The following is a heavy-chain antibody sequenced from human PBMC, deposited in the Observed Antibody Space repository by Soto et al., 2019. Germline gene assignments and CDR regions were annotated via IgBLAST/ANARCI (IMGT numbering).Heavy chain of an antibody. D-gene: IGHD4-17*01. V-gene: IGHV3-23*01. Sequence: EVLLLXSGGGLVQPGGSLRLSCTTSGFSSFAMSWVRQAPGKGLEWVAGISSSGGTTIYADSVKGRFTLXXXXXXXXLXXXXXXXXXXXXXXXYCXXXTSVXLXGYFDYWGQGTXVTV. J-gene: IGHJ4*02. CDR1: GFSSFA. CDR3: XXXTSVXLXGYFDY. CDR2: ISSSGGTT.